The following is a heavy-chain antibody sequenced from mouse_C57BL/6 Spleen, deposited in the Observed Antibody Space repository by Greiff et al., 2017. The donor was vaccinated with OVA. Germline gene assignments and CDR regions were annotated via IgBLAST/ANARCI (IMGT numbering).Heavy chain of an antibody. Sequence: QVQLQQPGAELVMPGASVKLSCKASGYTFTSYWMHWVKQRPGQGLAWIGEIDPSDSYTNYNQKFKGKSTLTVDKSSSTAYMQLSSLTSEDSAVYYCARSYYNGRSSSWFAYWGQGTLVTVSA. D-gene: IGHD1-1*01. V-gene: IGHV1-69*01. J-gene: IGHJ3*01. CDR2: IDPSDSYT. CDR3: ARSYYNGRSSSWFAY. CDR1: GYTFTSYW.